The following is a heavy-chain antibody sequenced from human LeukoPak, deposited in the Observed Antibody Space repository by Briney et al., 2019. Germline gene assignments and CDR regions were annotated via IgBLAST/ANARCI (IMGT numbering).Heavy chain of an antibody. D-gene: IGHD1-26*01. CDR3: ARYSASLNWFDP. Sequence: SETLSLACTVSGRSISSGDDYSSWIRQPPGKGLEWIGYIYYSGSTYYNPSLKSRVTISVDTSKNQFSLKLSSVTAGDTAVYYCARYSASLNWFDPWCQGTLVTVSS. V-gene: IGHV4-30-4*01. CDR2: IYYSGST. CDR1: GRSISSGDDY. J-gene: IGHJ5*02.